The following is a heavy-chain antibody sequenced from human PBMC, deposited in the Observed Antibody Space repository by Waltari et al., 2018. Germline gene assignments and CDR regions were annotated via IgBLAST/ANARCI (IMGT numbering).Heavy chain of an antibody. V-gene: IGHV3-48*01. Sequence: EVQLVESGGGLVQPGGSLRLSCAASGFTFSSYSMNWVRQAPGKGLEWVSYISSSSSTIYYADSVKGRFTISRDNAKNSLYLQMNSLRAEDTAVYYCARGTAVTAFDFDYWGQGTLVTVSS. CDR3: ARGTAVTAFDFDY. CDR1: GFTFSSYS. CDR2: ISSSSSTI. J-gene: IGHJ4*02. D-gene: IGHD2-21*02.